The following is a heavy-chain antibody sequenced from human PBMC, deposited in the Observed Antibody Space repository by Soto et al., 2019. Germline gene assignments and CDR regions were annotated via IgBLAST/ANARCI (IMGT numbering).Heavy chain of an antibody. CDR1: GFTFDDYA. J-gene: IGHJ3*02. D-gene: IGHD4-4*01. CDR2: ISWNSGSI. Sequence: GGSLRLSCAASGFTFDDYAMHWVRQAPGKGLEWVSGISWNSGSIGYADSVKGRFTISRDNAKNSLYLQMNSLRAEDTVLYYCAKDTQAHGTTAPYAFDIWGQGTMVTVSS. V-gene: IGHV3-9*01. CDR3: AKDTQAHGTTAPYAFDI.